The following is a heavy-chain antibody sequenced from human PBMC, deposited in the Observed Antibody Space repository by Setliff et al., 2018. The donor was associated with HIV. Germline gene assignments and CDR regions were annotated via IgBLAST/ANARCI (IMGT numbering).Heavy chain of an antibody. CDR2: IDPKSGVA. D-gene: IGHD5-12*01. J-gene: IGHJ5*01. CDR3: ARAHFLVAMTRNWFDS. Sequence: ASVKVSCKASGYTFTDFYIHWMRQAPGQGLEWLGRIDPKSGVANYLKKFQGRVIMTRDTSTNTAYMELIRPRFDDTAVYFCARAHFLVAMTRNWFDSWGQGTLVTV. V-gene: IGHV1-2*06. CDR1: GYTFTDFY.